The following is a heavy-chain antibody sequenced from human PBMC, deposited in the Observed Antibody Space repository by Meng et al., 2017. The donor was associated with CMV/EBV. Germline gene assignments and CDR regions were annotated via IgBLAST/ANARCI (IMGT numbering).Heavy chain of an antibody. CDR1: GFIFRNYA. CDR2: ATGSDDST. CDR3: TKGRGLLASASNY. D-gene: IGHD1-26*01. V-gene: IGHV3-23*01. Sequence: ASSGFIFRNYAISWVRQAPGKGLKWVSSATGSDDSTYYADSVKGRFTISRDNSKNTLYLQMNSLRAEDTAIYYRTKGRGLLASASNYWGQGTLVTVSS. J-gene: IGHJ4*02.